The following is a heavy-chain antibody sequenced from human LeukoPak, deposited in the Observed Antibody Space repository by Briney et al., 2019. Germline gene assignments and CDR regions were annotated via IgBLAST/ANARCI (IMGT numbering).Heavy chain of an antibody. D-gene: IGHD2-2*01. CDR2: ISSSGSTI. J-gene: IGHJ4*02. CDR1: GFTFSSYE. CDR3: ARVRCSSTSCYDPFDY. Sequence: PGGSLRLSCAASGFTFSSYEMNWVRQAPGKGLEWVSYISSSGSTIYYADSVKGRFTISRDNAKNSLYLQMNSLRAEDTAVYYCARVRCSSTSCYDPFDYWGQGTLVTVSS. V-gene: IGHV3-48*03.